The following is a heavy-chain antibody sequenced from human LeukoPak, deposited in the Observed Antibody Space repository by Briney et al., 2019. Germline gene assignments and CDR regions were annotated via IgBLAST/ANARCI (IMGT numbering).Heavy chain of an antibody. J-gene: IGHJ4*02. V-gene: IGHV5-51*01. D-gene: IGHD5-18*01. CDR2: IYPGDSDT. Sequence: GESLKISCKGSGYSFTSYWIGWVRQMPGKGLEWMGIIYPGDSDTRYSPSFQGQVTISADKSISTAYLQWSSLKASDTAMYYCARQTVGYIYGRPFDYWGQGTLVTVSS. CDR1: GYSFTSYW. CDR3: ARQTVGYIYGRPFDY.